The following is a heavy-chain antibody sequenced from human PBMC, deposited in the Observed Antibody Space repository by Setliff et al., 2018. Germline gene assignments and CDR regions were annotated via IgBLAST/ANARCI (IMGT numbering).Heavy chain of an antibody. J-gene: IGHJ4*02. CDR2: IRSKANSYAT. D-gene: IGHD6-13*01. CDR3: TTAPLAAASTC. CDR1: GFTFSGSA. V-gene: IGHV3-73*01. Sequence: GGSLRLSCAASGFTFSGSAMHWVRQASGKGLEWVGRIRSKANSYATAYAASVKGRFTISRDDSKNTLYLQMNSLKTEDTAVYYCTTAPLAAASTCWGQGTLVTVSS.